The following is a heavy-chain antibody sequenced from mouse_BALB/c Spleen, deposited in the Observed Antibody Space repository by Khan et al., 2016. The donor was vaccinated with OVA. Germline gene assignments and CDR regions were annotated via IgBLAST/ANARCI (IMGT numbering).Heavy chain of an antibody. V-gene: IGHV1-20*02. Sequence: VRLQQSGPELVKPGASVKISCKASGYSFTGYFMNWVKQSHGKSLEWIGRINPHIGETFYNQKFTGKATLTVDESSSKAHMELRSLASEDSAVYYCARIYRSDFDYWGQGTTLTVSS. CDR1: GYSFTGYF. D-gene: IGHD1-1*01. CDR3: ARIYRSDFDY. J-gene: IGHJ2*01. CDR2: INPHIGET.